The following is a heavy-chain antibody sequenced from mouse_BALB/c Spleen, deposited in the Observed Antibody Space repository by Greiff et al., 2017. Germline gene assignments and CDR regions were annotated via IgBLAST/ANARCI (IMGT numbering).Heavy chain of an antibody. V-gene: IGHV3-2*02. CDR3: ARVPSYYYGSSRYFDV. D-gene: IGHD1-1*01. CDR2: ISYSGST. CDR1: GYSITSDYA. Sequence: EVMLVESGPGLVKPSQSLSLTCTVTGYSITSDYAWNWIRQFPGNKLEWMGYISYSGSTSYNPSLKSRISITRDTSKNQFFLQLNSVTTEDTATYYCARVPSYYYGSSRYFDVWGAGTTVTVSS. J-gene: IGHJ1*01.